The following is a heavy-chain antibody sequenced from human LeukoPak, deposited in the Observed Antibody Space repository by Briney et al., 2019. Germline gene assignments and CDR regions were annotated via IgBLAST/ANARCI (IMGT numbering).Heavy chain of an antibody. J-gene: IGHJ4*02. CDR3: ARGTLPDY. Sequence: GGSLTLSCAASGFTFSSYWMHWVRQAPGKGLVWVSRINTDGSSTTYADSVKGRFAIARDNAKNTLYLQMNSLRADDTAVYHCARGTLPDYWGQGTLVTVSS. V-gene: IGHV3-74*01. CDR2: INTDGSST. CDR1: GFTFSSYW. D-gene: IGHD2-2*01.